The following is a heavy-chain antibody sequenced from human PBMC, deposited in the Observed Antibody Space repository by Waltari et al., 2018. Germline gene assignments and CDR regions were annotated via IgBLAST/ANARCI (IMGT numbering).Heavy chain of an antibody. D-gene: IGHD6-19*01. V-gene: IGHV3-7*01. CDR1: GFNLSTFW. CDR3: VTDVSGWYVN. Sequence: EVQLVESGGGLVQPGGSLRPSCSASGFNLSTFWMIWVRKAPGRGLEWVANIKQDGSAKYYVDSVRGRSTISRDNANNSLFLQINSLRDDDTAVYYCVTDVSGWYVNWGQGTSVTVSS. J-gene: IGHJ4*02. CDR2: IKQDGSAK.